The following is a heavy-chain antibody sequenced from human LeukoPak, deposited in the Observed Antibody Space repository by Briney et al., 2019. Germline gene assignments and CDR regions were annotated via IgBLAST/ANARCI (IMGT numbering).Heavy chain of an antibody. CDR3: ARQGDDRSASYTYYYYYFMDV. D-gene: IGHD3-3*01. J-gene: IGHJ6*03. CDR2: TYTRGTT. V-gene: IGHV4-4*09. CDR1: GGSFSSYY. Sequence: SETLSLTCSVTGGSFSSYYWSWIRQPPGGGLEWIGYTYTRGTTKYSPSLKSRATISVDTSKNQLSLKLSSLTAADTGVYHCARQGDDRSASYTYYYYYFMDVWGTGTTVTVSS.